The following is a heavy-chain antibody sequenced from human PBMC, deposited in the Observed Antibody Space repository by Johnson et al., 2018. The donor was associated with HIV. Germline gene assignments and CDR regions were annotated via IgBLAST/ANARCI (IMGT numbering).Heavy chain of an antibody. CDR1: GFTVSSDG. CDR2: ISKDGSNK. J-gene: IGHJ3*02. Sequence: QVQLVESGGGVVQPGRSLRLSCAASGFTVSSDGMHWVRQAPGKGLEWVTFISKDGSNKHYADSVKGRFNVSRDNSKNTLYLQMNSLRAEDTAVYYCARDSGKKRSSSPGPDAFDIWGQGTMVTVSS. CDR3: ARDSGKKRSSSPGPDAFDI. D-gene: IGHD6-6*01. V-gene: IGHV3-30*03.